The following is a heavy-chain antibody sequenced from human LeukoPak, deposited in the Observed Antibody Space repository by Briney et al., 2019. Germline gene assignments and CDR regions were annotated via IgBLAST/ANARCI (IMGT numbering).Heavy chain of an antibody. J-gene: IGHJ5*02. D-gene: IGHD6-6*01. CDR1: EFTFTIDC. V-gene: IGHV3-23*01. CDR3: AKRVPYTRSSVYHDL. CDR2: ISDTGGNT. Sequence: GGSLRLSCVASEFTFTIDCMNWVRQAPGKGLEWVSSISDTGGNTYYADPVKGRFTVSRDNSKNTLYLQMSSLRAEDTAVYYCAKRVPYTRSSVYHDLWGLGTLVTVSS.